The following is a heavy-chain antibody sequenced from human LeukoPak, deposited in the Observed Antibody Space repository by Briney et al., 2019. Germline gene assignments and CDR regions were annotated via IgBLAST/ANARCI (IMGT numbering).Heavy chain of an antibody. CDR2: FHPEDCET. Sequence: ASVKVSCKFCGYTLTELSIHWAGQACGKGLEVMGVFHPEDCETIYAKKFQGRVTMTEDKPTDTAYMELSSLRSEDPAVYYCATARAAAGDYWGQGTLVTVSS. CDR1: GYTLTELS. D-gene: IGHD6-13*01. CDR3: ATARAAAGDY. J-gene: IGHJ4*02. V-gene: IGHV1-24*01.